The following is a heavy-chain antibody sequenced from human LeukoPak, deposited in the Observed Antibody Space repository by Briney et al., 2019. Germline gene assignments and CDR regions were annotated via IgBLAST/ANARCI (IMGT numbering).Heavy chain of an antibody. D-gene: IGHD6-19*01. CDR2: IRYDGSNK. CDR3: ARDSTSSGWYGDAFDI. Sequence: LAGGSLRLSCAASGFTFSSYGMHWVRQAPGKGLEWVAFIRYDGSNKYYADSVKGRFTISRDNSKNTLYLQMNSLRAEDTAVYYCARDSTSSGWYGDAFDIWGQGTTVTVSS. CDR1: GFTFSSYG. V-gene: IGHV3-30*02. J-gene: IGHJ3*02.